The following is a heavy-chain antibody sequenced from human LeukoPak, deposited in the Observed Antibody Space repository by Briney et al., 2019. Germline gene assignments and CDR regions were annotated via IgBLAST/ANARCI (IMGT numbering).Heavy chain of an antibody. CDR1: GGSISSGGYA. V-gene: IGHV4-30-2*01. CDR3: ARYGGSGTYFFDY. Sequence: SETLSLTCAVSGGSISSGGYAWSWIRQPPGKGLEWIGYIYDSGSTYYNPSLKSRVTISLDRSKNQFSLKLSSVTAADTAVYYCARYGGSGTYFFDYWGQGTLVTVSS. D-gene: IGHD3-10*01. J-gene: IGHJ4*02. CDR2: IYDSGST.